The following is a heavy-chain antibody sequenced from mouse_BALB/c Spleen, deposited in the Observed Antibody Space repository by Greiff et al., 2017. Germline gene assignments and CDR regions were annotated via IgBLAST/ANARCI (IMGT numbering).Heavy chain of an antibody. CDR1: GYAFTSYN. CDR3: ARQDLFRRYHWYFDG. CDR2: IDPYNGGT. Sequence: EVQLVESGPELVKPGASVKVSCKASGYAFTSYNMYWVKQSHGKSLEWIGYIDPYNGGTSYNQKFKGKATLTVDKSSSTAYMHLNSLTSDDSAVYYCARQDLFRRYHWYFDGGGAGTTVTVSS. D-gene: IGHD1-1*01. V-gene: IGHV1S135*01. J-gene: IGHJ1*01.